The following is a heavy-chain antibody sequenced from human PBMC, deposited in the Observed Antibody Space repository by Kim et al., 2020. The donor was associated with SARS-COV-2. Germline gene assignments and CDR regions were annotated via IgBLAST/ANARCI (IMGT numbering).Heavy chain of an antibody. CDR2: INHSGST. CDR1: GGSFSGYS. CDR3: ARGKTEISMIVVVMTGASNYFDF. Sequence: SETLSLTCAVDGGSFSGYSWRWIRQPPGKGLEWIGEINHSGSTNYNPSLKSRVTISLDTSKNQFSLRLKSVTAADTAVYYCARGKTEISMIVVVMTGASNYFDFWGQGNLVTVST. V-gene: IGHV4-34*01. J-gene: IGHJ4*02. D-gene: IGHD3-22*01.